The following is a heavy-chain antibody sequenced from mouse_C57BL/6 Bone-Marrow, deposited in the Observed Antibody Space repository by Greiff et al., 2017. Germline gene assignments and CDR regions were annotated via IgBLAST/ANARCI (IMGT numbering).Heavy chain of an antibody. CDR1: GFNIKDYY. Sequence: EVQLQQSGAELVKPGASVKLSCTASGFNIKDYYMHWVKQRTEQGLEWIGRIDPEDGETKYAPKFQGKATITADTSSNTAYLQLSSLTSEDTAVXYCARTPITTVDYYAMDYWGQGTSVTVSS. D-gene: IGHD1-1*01. V-gene: IGHV14-2*01. J-gene: IGHJ4*01. CDR3: ARTPITTVDYYAMDY. CDR2: IDPEDGET.